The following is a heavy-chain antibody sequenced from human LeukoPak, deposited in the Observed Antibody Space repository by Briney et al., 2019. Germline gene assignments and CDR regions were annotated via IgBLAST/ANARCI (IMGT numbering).Heavy chain of an antibody. V-gene: IGHV4-39*07. J-gene: IGHJ4*02. CDR1: GGSISSSSYY. CDR3: ARRDGYNPRKYYFDY. Sequence: SETLSLTCTVSGGSISSSSYYWGWIRQPPGKGLEWIGSIYYSGSTYYNPSLKSRVTISVDTSKNQFFLKLSSVTAADTAVYYCARRDGYNPRKYYFDYWGQGTLVTVSS. D-gene: IGHD5-24*01. CDR2: IYYSGST.